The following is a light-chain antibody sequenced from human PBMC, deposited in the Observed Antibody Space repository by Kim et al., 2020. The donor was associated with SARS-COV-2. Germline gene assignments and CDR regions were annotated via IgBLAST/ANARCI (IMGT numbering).Light chain of an antibody. Sequence: RATINCKSSQSVLYSSNNKNYLAWYQQKPGQPPKLLFYWASTRDSGVPDRFSGSGSGTDFTLTISSLQAEDVAVYYCQQYSGTPRTFGQGTKLEI. CDR2: WAS. J-gene: IGKJ2*01. V-gene: IGKV4-1*01. CDR1: QSVLYSSNNKNY. CDR3: QQYSGTPRT.